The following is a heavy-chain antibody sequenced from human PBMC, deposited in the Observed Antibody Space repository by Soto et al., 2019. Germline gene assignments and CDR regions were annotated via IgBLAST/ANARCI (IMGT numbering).Heavy chain of an antibody. CDR2: IYYSGST. J-gene: IGHJ3*02. Sequence: QLQLQESGPGLVKPSETLSLTCTVSGGSISSSNYYWGWIRQPPGKGLEWIGSIYYSGSTYYNPSLKSRVTISVDTSKNQFSLKLSSVTAADTAVYYCASPGGYCSGGSCYGDIWGQGTMVTVSS. V-gene: IGHV4-39*01. CDR3: ASPGGYCSGGSCYGDI. CDR1: GGSISSSNYY. D-gene: IGHD2-15*01.